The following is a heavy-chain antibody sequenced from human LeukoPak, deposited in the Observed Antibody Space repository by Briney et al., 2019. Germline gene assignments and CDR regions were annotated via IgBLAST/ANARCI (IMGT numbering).Heavy chain of an antibody. J-gene: IGHJ4*02. CDR3: ARDGYDSSGYPGH. V-gene: IGHV3-21*06. CDR2: ISSSSTYI. Sequence: GGSLRLSCATSGFTFSAYSMNWVRQAPGKGLEWVSLISSSSTYIYYADSVKGRFTISRDNAKNSLYLQMNSLRAEDTAVYYCARDGYDSSGYPGHWGQGTLVTVSS. D-gene: IGHD3-22*01. CDR1: GFTFSAYS.